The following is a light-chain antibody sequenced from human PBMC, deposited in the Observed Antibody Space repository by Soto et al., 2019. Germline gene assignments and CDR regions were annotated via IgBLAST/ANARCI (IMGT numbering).Light chain of an antibody. CDR1: QSVISN. V-gene: IGKV3-20*01. CDR2: GAS. J-gene: IGKJ1*01. Sequence: EIVLIQSPATLSLSPGERATLSCRASQSVISNLGWYQQKPGQAPRLLIYGASNRATGIPDRFSGSGSGTDFTLTISRLEPEDFAVYYCQQYGSSGTFGQGTKLDI. CDR3: QQYGSSGT.